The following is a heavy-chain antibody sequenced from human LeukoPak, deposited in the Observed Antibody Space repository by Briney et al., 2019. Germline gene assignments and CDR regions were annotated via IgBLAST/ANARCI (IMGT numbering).Heavy chain of an antibody. J-gene: IGHJ4*02. CDR1: GFTFSGSA. Sequence: PGGSLGLPCAASGFTFSGSAMHWVRQASGKGLEWVGGIGSKATSYVSAYAASVRGRFTIPRDDSKNTAYLQMNSLKTEDSAVYYCTRPRAGGFDYWGQGTLVTVSS. V-gene: IGHV3-73*01. D-gene: IGHD3-10*01. CDR2: IGSKATSYVS. CDR3: TRPRAGGFDY.